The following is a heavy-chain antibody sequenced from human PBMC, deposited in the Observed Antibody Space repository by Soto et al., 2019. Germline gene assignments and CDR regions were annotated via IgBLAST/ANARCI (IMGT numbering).Heavy chain of an antibody. D-gene: IGHD2-2*01. CDR1: GYTFPTFW. CDR2: IDPGDTYA. V-gene: IGHV5-10-1*01. CDR3: ARIYCTTTTCDSWFDP. Sequence: LGESLKISCTGFGYTFPTFWISWVRQMPGQGLEWMGRIDPGDTYATYSPAFQGHVTISADKATSTAYLQWSSLKASDTAMYFCARIYCTTTTCDSWFDPWGQGTLVTVSS. J-gene: IGHJ5*02.